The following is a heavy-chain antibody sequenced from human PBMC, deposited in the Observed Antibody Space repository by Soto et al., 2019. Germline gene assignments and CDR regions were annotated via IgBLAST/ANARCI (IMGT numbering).Heavy chain of an antibody. V-gene: IGHV1-69*05. CDR2: VITVYGIP. CDR3: ARDRDRAMVTSVEY. Sequence: QVQLVQSGGEVKKPGSSVKVSCKASGYTFSSYEISWVRQAPGQGLEWMGGVITVYGIPNYAQKFHGRVTIATDGSTSTASRELRRLRSEDTAMYYCARDRDRAMVTSVEYWGQGTVVTASS. J-gene: IGHJ4*02. CDR1: GYTFSSYE. D-gene: IGHD5-18*01.